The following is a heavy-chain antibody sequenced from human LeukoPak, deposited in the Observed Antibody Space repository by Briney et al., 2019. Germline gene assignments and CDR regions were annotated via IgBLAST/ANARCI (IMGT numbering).Heavy chain of an antibody. Sequence: SETLSLTCTVSVGSISIYYWSWIRQPPGKGLEGIGYIYYSGSTNYNPSRKSRVTLSVDTSQNQFSLKLGSVTAADTAVYYCARANSSSYYPRAEYFQHWGQGTLVTVSS. CDR3: ARANSSSYYPRAEYFQH. V-gene: IGHV4-59*01. CDR2: IYYSGST. D-gene: IGHD6-13*01. J-gene: IGHJ1*01. CDR1: VGSISIYY.